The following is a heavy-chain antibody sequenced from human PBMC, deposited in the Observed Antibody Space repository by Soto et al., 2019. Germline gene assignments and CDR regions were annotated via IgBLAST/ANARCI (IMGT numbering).Heavy chain of an antibody. CDR1: GFTFSSYA. V-gene: IGHV3-30-3*01. D-gene: IGHD6-19*01. J-gene: IGHJ4*02. CDR2: ISYDGSNK. CDR3: ARDLGTLKEIAVAGNADY. Sequence: PGGSLRLSCAASGFTFSSYAMHWVRQAPGKGLEWVAVISYDGSNKYYADSVKGRFTISRDNSKNTLYLQMNSLRAEDTAVYYCARDLGTLKEIAVAGNADYRGLGTLVTVSS.